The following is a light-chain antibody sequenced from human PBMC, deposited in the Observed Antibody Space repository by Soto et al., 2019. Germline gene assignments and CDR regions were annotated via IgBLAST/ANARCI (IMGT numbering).Light chain of an antibody. CDR2: GAS. V-gene: IGKV3-20*01. CDR3: QQYGSSGT. J-gene: IGKJ1*01. Sequence: EIVLTQSPGTLSLSPGERATISCRASQSVSNNYLAWYQQKPGQAPRLLIYGASNRATGIPDRFSGSGSGTDFTLTISRLEPEDFAVYYCQQYGSSGTFGKGTKVDIK. CDR1: QSVSNNY.